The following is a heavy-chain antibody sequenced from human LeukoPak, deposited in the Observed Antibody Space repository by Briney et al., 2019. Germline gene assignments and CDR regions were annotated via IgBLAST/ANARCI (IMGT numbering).Heavy chain of an antibody. CDR1: GFTFSSYW. J-gene: IGHJ4*02. Sequence: PGGSLRPSCAASGFTFSSYWMSWVRQAPGKGLEWVANIKQDGSEKYYVDSVKGRFTISRDNAKNSLYLQMNSLRAEDTAVYYCGRGGSYAGLYYFDFWGQGTLVTVSS. CDR2: IKQDGSEK. D-gene: IGHD1-26*01. CDR3: GRGGSYAGLYYFDF. V-gene: IGHV3-7*01.